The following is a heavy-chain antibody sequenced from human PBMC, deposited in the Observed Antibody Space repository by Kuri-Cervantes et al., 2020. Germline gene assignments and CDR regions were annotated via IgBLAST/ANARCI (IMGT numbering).Heavy chain of an antibody. D-gene: IGHD4-17*01. CDR1: GGTFSSYA. CDR3: ARWRADYGDAFDI. Sequence: SVKVSCKASGGTFSSYAISWVRQAPGQGLEWMGGIIPIFGTANYAQKFQGRVTMTRDTSTSTVYMELSSLRSEDTAVYYCARWRADYGDAFDIWGQGTMVTVSS. J-gene: IGHJ3*02. CDR2: IIPIFGTA. V-gene: IGHV1-69*05.